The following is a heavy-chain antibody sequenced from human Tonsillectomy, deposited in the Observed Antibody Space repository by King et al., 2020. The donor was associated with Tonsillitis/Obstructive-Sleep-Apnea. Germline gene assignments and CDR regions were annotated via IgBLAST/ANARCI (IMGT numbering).Heavy chain of an antibody. D-gene: IGHD2-2*01. V-gene: IGHV3-48*03. CDR2: ISSSGSTI. CDR3: ARDLVLPAACVFDC. CDR1: GFTFSSYE. Sequence: VQLVESGGGLVQPGGSLRLSCAASGFTFSSYEMNWVRQAPGKGLEWVSYISSSGSTISYADSVKGRFTISRDNAKNSLYLQMNSLRAEDTAVYYCARDLVLPAACVFDCWGQGTLVTVSS. J-gene: IGHJ4*02.